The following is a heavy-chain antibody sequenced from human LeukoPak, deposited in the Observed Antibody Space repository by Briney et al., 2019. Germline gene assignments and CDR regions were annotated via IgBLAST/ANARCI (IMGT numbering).Heavy chain of an antibody. V-gene: IGHV3-30*02. Sequence: GGSLRLSCAASGFTFSSSGMHWVRQALGKGLEWVTFIRYDGSYKYYADSVKGRFTISRDNSKNTLSLQMNSLRPEDAAVYYCAKAPVTTCSGAYCYPFDYWGQGTLVTVSS. J-gene: IGHJ4*02. CDR2: IRYDGSYK. D-gene: IGHD2-15*01. CDR3: AKAPVTTCSGAYCYPFDY. CDR1: GFTFSSSG.